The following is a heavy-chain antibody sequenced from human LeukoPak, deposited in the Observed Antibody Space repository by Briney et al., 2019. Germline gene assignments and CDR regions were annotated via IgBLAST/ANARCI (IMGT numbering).Heavy chain of an antibody. Sequence: PGGSLRLSCAASGFTFSSYSMNWVRQAPGKGLEWVANIKQDGSEKYYEDSVKGRFTISRDNAKNSLYLQMNSLRAEDTALYYCAKERIQLWLSDDAFDIWGQGTMVTVSS. CDR3: AKERIQLWLSDDAFDI. CDR2: IKQDGSEK. J-gene: IGHJ3*02. D-gene: IGHD5-18*01. V-gene: IGHV3-7*03. CDR1: GFTFSSYS.